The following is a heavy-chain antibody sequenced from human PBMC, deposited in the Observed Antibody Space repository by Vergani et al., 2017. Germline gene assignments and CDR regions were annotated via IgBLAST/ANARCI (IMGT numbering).Heavy chain of an antibody. J-gene: IGHJ4*02. V-gene: IGHV3-23*01. CDR1: GFTFSSYA. D-gene: IGHD3-3*01. CDR2: ISGSGGST. Sequence: EVQLLESGGGLVQPGGSLRLSCAASGFTFSSYAMSWVRQAPGKGLEWVSAISGSGGSTDYADSVKGRFTISRDNSKNTLYLQMNSLRAEDTAVYYCAKDKVDFWSGYLYFDYWGQGTLVTVSS. CDR3: AKDKVDFWSGYLYFDY.